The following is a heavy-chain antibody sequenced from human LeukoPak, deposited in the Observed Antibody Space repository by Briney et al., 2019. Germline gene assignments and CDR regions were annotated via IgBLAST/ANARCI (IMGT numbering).Heavy chain of an antibody. D-gene: IGHD2-2*01. CDR3: ARGSSTSHNFDY. Sequence: GGSLRLSCAASGFTFSSYAMHWVRQAPGKGLEWVAVISYDGSNKYYADSVKGRFTISRDNSKNTLYLQMNSLRAEDTAAYYCARGSSTSHNFDYWGQGTLVTVSS. CDR2: ISYDGSNK. V-gene: IGHV3-30*01. CDR1: GFTFSSYA. J-gene: IGHJ4*02.